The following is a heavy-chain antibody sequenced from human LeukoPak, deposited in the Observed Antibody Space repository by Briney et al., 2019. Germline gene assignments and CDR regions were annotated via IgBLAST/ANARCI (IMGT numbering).Heavy chain of an antibody. J-gene: IGHJ4*02. D-gene: IGHD5-12*01. V-gene: IGHV3-23*01. CDR1: GFTFSSYA. Sequence: GGSLRLSCAAPGFTFSSYAMSWVRQAPGKGLEWVSAISGSGGSTYYADSVKGRFTISRDNSKNTLYLQMNSLRAEDTAVYYCAKDRVEQSSRPHIVATTLDYWGQGTLVTVSS. CDR2: ISGSGGST. CDR3: AKDRVEQSSRPHIVATTLDY.